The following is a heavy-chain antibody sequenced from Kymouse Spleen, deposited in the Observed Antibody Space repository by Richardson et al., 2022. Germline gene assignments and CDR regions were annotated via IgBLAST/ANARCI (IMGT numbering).Heavy chain of an antibody. CDR1: GFTFSSYD. J-gene: IGHJ6*02. Sequence: EVQLVESGGGLVQPGGSLRLSCAASGFTFSSYDMHWVRQATGKGLEWVSAIGTAGDTYYPGSVKGRFTISRENAKNSLYLQMNSLRAGDTAVYYCARDRHNWNDGYYYGMDVWGQGTTVTVSS. V-gene: IGHV3-13*01. CDR2: IGTAGDT. D-gene: IGHD1-1*01. CDR3: ARDRHNWNDGYYYGMDV.